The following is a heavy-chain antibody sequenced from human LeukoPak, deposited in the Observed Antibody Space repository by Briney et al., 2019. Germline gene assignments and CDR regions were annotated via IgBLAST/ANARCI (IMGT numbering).Heavy chain of an antibody. CDR2: IYYSGST. J-gene: IGHJ5*02. D-gene: IGHD3-10*01. V-gene: IGHV4-59*08. CDR3: ARQNKYYYGSGSKITGKNWFDP. CDR1: GGSIISYY. Sequence: SETLSLTCTVSGGSIISYYWSWIRQPPGKGLEWIGYIYYSGSTNYNPSLKSRVTISVDTSKNQFSLKLSSVTAADTAVYYCARQNKYYYGSGSKITGKNWFDPWGQGTLVTVSS.